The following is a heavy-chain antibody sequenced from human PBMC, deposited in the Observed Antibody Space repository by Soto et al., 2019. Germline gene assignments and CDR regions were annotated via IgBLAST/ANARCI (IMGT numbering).Heavy chain of an antibody. D-gene: IGHD5-12*01. CDR2: ISTYNDNT. CDR1: GYTFHSFG. Sequence: QAHLEQSGIEVKKPGASVKVTCKASGYTFHSFGISWVRQAPGQGLEWMGWISTYNDNTNYAQKFRGRVAMATDMSTSTASRELRSLTPDDTAVYYGARLRNSGYHTHCYLGMDVWGQGTTIIVSS. J-gene: IGHJ6*02. V-gene: IGHV1-18*01. CDR3: ARLRNSGYHTHCYLGMDV.